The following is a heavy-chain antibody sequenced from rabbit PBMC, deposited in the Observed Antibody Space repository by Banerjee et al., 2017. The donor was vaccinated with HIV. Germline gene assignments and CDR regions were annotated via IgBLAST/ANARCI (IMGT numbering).Heavy chain of an antibody. CDR2: IDAGSSGNT. CDR1: GFSFSSSYW. J-gene: IGHJ4*01. D-gene: IGHD4-2*01. CDR3: VRELGGAGRDVNL. V-gene: IGHV1S40*01. Sequence: QSLEESGGDLVKPGASLTLTCTASGFSFSSSYWICWVRQAPGKGLEWIACIDAGSSGNTYYASWAKGRFTISKTSSTTVTLQMTSLTAADTATYFCVRELGGAGRDVNLWGQGTLVTVS.